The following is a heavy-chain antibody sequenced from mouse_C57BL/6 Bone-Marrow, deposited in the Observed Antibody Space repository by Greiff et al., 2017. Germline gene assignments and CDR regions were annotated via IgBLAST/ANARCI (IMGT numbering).Heavy chain of an antibody. CDR2: IIPSNGGT. CDR3: ASDYYGSSNACFAY. CDR1: GYTFTSYW. D-gene: IGHD1-1*01. V-gene: IGHV1-53*01. J-gene: IGHJ3*01. Sequence: QVQLQQPGTELVKPGASVKLSCKASGYTFTSYWMHWVKQRPGQGLEWIGNIIPSNGGTNYNDKFKSKATLTVDKSSSTAYMQLRNLTSEDSAVFYCASDYYGSSNACFAYWGQGTLVTVSA.